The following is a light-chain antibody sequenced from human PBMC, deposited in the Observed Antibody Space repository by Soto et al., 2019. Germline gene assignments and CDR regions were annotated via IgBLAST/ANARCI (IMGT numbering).Light chain of an antibody. CDR2: KAS. Sequence: DIQMTQSRSTLSGSVGDRVTITCRASQTISSWLSWYQQKPGKAPKLLIYKASTLKSGVPSRFSGSGSGTEFTLTISSLQSEDFAVYYCQQYNNWVTFGGGTKVDIK. CDR1: QTISSW. V-gene: IGKV1-5*03. CDR3: QQYNNWVT. J-gene: IGKJ4*01.